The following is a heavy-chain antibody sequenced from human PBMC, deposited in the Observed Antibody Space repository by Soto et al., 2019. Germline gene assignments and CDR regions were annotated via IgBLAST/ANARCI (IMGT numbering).Heavy chain of an antibody. V-gene: IGHV3-48*03. CDR1: GFTFSSYE. CDR3: ARDPCFGLAYGMDV. D-gene: IGHD3-10*01. Sequence: EVQLVESGGGLVQPGGSLRLSCAASGFTFSSYEMNWVRQAPGKGLEWVSYISSSGSTIYYADSVKGRFTISRDNAKNSLYLQMNSLRAEDTAVYYCARDPCFGLAYGMDVWGQGTTVTVSS. CDR2: ISSSGSTI. J-gene: IGHJ6*02.